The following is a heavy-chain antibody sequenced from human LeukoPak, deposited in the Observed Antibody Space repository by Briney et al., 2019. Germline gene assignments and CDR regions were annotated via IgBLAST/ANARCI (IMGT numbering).Heavy chain of an antibody. Sequence: PSETLSLTCTVSGGSISSYYWSWVRQPPGKGLEWIGYIYYSGSNNYNPSLKSRVTISGDTSKNQFSLKMSSVTAADTAVYYCARLAGTSSRAFDYWGQGTLVTVSS. J-gene: IGHJ4*02. V-gene: IGHV4-59*08. CDR3: ARLAGTSSRAFDY. D-gene: IGHD3-3*02. CDR1: GGSISSYY. CDR2: IYYSGSN.